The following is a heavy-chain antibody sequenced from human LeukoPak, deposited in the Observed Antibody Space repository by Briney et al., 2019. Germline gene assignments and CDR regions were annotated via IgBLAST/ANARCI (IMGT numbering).Heavy chain of an antibody. CDR2: ISYDGSNK. D-gene: IGHD1-26*01. CDR1: GFTFSSYG. V-gene: IGHV3-30*18. J-gene: IGHJ4*02. Sequence: GGSLRLSCAASGFTFSSYGMHWVRQAPGKGLEWVAVISYDGSNKYYADSVKGRFTISRDNSKNTLYLQMNGLRAEDTAVYYCAKAGGSGSYPFDYWGQGTLVTVSS. CDR3: AKAGGSGSYPFDY.